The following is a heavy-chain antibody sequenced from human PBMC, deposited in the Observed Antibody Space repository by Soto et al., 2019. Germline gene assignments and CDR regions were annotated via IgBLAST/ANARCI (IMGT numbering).Heavy chain of an antibody. CDR3: ARAIYDSSGMERGYYYYGMDV. CDR2: IIPIFGTA. V-gene: IGHV1-69*01. J-gene: IGHJ6*02. D-gene: IGHD3-22*01. CDR1: GGTFSSYA. Sequence: QVQLVQSGAEVKKPGSSVKVSCKASGGTFSSYAISWVRQAPGQGLEWMGGIIPIFGTANYVQKFQGRVTITADESTSTAYMELSSLRSEDTAVYYCARAIYDSSGMERGYYYYGMDVWGQGTTVTVSS.